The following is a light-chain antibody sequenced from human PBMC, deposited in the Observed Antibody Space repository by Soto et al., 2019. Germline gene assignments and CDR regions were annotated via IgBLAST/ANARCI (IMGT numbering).Light chain of an antibody. CDR3: QQYNKWPRWT. J-gene: IGKJ1*01. CDR2: GAS. Sequence: IVLTQSAATLSVSPRERPNVCCSDSQSLNSKIAWYQQKPGQAPRLLIYGASTRATDIPARFSGSGSGTEFTLTISSLQSEDFAVYYCQQYNKWPRWTFGQGTKVDIK. V-gene: IGKV3-15*01. CDR1: QSLNSK.